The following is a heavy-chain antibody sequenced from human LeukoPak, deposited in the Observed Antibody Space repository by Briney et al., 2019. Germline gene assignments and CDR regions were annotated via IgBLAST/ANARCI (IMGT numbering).Heavy chain of an antibody. CDR1: GFTFSSYS. D-gene: IGHD3-10*01. J-gene: IGHJ3*02. CDR2: ISSSSSYI. CDR3: ARAGMYYYGSGSYFVELPKIDAFDI. Sequence: PGGSLRLSCAASGFTFSSYSMNWVRQAPGKGLEWVSSISSSSSYIYYADSVKGRFTISRDNAKNSLYLQMNSLRAEDTAVYYCARAGMYYYGSGSYFVELPKIDAFDIWGQGTMVTVSS. V-gene: IGHV3-21*01.